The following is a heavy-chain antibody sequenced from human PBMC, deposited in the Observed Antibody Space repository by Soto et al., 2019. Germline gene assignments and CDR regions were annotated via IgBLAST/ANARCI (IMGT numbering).Heavy chain of an antibody. CDR2: INHSGST. D-gene: IGHD6-6*01. V-gene: IGHV4-34*01. CDR1: GGSFSDYY. CDR3: SSSFEARPGCYYYGTDV. Sequence: PSETLSLTCAVYGGSFSDYYWSWIRQPPGKGLEWIGEINHSGSTNYTPSLKRRVTMSIDTSKNQISLRLSSVTAADTAVYYCSSSFEARPGCYYYGTDVWGQGTTVTVSS. J-gene: IGHJ6*02.